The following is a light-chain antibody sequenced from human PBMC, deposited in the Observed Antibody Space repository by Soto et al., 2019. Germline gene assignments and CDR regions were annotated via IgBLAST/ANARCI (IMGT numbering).Light chain of an antibody. CDR3: QQYGSSPRT. CDR2: GAS. CDR1: QTISSNY. V-gene: IGKV3-20*01. J-gene: IGKJ1*01. Sequence: EVVLTQSPDTLSLSPGERATLSCRSSQTISSNYVAWYQQKPGQAPRLLIYGASSRATGIPDRFSGSGSGTDFTLTISRLEPEDFAVYYCQQYGSSPRTFGQGTRWIS.